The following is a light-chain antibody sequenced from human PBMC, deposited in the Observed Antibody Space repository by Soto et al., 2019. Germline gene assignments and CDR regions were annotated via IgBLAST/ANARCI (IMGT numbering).Light chain of an antibody. CDR2: GAS. Sequence: DIVLTQSPGTLSLSPGERATLSCRATQSVSSSLLAWYQQKPGQAPRPLIHGASSRATGIPDRFSGSGSGTELTLTISRLEPEDFAVYYCQLYDGSLFTFGPGTKVDIK. J-gene: IGKJ3*01. CDR3: QLYDGSLFT. CDR1: QSVSSSL. V-gene: IGKV3-20*01.